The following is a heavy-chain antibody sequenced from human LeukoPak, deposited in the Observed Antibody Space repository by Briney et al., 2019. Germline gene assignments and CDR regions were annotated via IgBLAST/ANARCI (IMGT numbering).Heavy chain of an antibody. CDR2: IYHSGSP. D-gene: IGHD3-22*01. CDR3: ATDRSVTMIVDF. Sequence: SETLSLTCTASGGSISSGYFWVWIRQPPGKGLEWIGSIYHSGSPYYNPSLKSRVTISVDTSKNQFSLKLTSVTAADTAVYYCATDRSVTMIVDFWGQGTLVTVSS. V-gene: IGHV4-38-2*02. J-gene: IGHJ4*02. CDR1: GGSISSGYF.